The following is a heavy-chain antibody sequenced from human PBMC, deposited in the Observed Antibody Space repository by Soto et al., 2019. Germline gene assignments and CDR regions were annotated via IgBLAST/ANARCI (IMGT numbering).Heavy chain of an antibody. D-gene: IGHD2-2*01. CDR3: AREDRDRETGLVPAAIDGMDV. CDR1: GGTFSRYS. V-gene: IGHV1-69*08. Sequence: QVQLLQSGAEVKKPGSSVKVSCKASGGTFSRYSITWVRQAPGHGLEWIGRIIPIFGIASYAQKFQGRVTITADESTRTAYMELSSLRSDDTAVYYCAREDRDRETGLVPAAIDGMDVWGQGTTVTVSS. CDR2: IIPIFGIA. J-gene: IGHJ6*02.